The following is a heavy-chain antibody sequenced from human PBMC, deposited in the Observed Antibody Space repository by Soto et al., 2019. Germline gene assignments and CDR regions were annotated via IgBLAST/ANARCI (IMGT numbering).Heavy chain of an antibody. Sequence: QVQLQESGPGLVTPSETLSLTCTVSGGSVNSGSYYWSWIRQPPGKGLEWIGYIYYTGSTNYNPSLKSRVTISVDTSKNQFSLKMKSVTAADTAVYYCARGSLTKMSFDIWGQGTMVTVSS. CDR1: GGSVNSGSYY. V-gene: IGHV4-61*01. CDR2: IYYTGST. CDR3: ARGSLTKMSFDI. J-gene: IGHJ3*02. D-gene: IGHD4-4*01.